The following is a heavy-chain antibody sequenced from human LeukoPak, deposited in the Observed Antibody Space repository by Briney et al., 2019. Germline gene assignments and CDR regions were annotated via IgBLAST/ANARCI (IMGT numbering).Heavy chain of an antibody. Sequence: GGSLRLSCAASGFTFSSYAMSWVRQAPGKGLEWVSAISGSGGSTYYADSVKGRFTISRDNSKNTLYLQMNSLRAEDTAVYYCAKALYSSSWYGILFGYWGQGTLVTVSS. CDR3: AKALYSSSWYGILFGY. CDR2: ISGSGGST. J-gene: IGHJ4*02. CDR1: GFTFSSYA. V-gene: IGHV3-23*01. D-gene: IGHD6-13*01.